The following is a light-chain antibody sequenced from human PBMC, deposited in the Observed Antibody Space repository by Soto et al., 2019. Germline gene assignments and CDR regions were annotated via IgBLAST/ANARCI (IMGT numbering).Light chain of an antibody. CDR3: QHYNSYSEA. CDR1: KSIRSY. Sequence: QMSQSASSLSASVGDRVTITFGESKSIRSYLNWYQQKXGKAPKXXIYAASSLQSGIPSVFCGSGAGAACTRTISSLQHDDVETYYCQHYNSYSEAFGQGTKVDIK. J-gene: IGKJ1*01. V-gene: IGKV1-39*01. CDR2: AAS.